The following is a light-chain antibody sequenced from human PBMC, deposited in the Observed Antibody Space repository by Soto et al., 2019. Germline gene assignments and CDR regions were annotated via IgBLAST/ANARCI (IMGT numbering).Light chain of an antibody. CDR3: QQYNNWPIT. CDR1: QTVSGD. CDR2: DAS. J-gene: IGKJ5*01. Sequence: EIVFTQSPATLSVSPGERVTLSFRASQTVSGDLAWYHHKPGQAPRLLIYDASARALDTPARFAGSGSGTEFTLTISSLQSEDFAVYFCQQYNNWPITFGQGTRLEIK. V-gene: IGKV3-15*01.